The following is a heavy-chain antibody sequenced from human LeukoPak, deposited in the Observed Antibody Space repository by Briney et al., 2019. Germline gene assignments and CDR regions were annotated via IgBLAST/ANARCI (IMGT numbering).Heavy chain of an antibody. J-gene: IGHJ3*02. CDR2: IYHSGST. CDR3: AREIDYDSSGSIPYSHAFDI. Sequence: SETLSLTCTVSGYSISSGYYWGWIRQPPGKGLEWIGSIYHSGSTYYNPSLKSRVTISVDTSKNQFSLKLSSVTAADTAVYYCAREIDYDSSGSIPYSHAFDIWGQGTMVTVSS. CDR1: GYSISSGYY. V-gene: IGHV4-38-2*02. D-gene: IGHD3-22*01.